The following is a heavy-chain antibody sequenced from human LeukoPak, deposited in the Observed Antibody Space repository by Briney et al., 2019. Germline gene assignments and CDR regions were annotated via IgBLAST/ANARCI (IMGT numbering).Heavy chain of an antibody. V-gene: IGHV5-51*01. D-gene: IGHD5-18*01. CDR1: GYSFTSYW. J-gene: IGHJ6*02. CDR2: IYPGDSDT. Sequence: GESLKISCKGSGYSFTSYWIDWVRQMPGKGLEWMGIIYPGDSDTRYSPSFQGQVTISADKSISTAYLQWSSLKASDTAMYYCARRAASYGYYYGMDVWGQGTTVTVSS. CDR3: ARRAASYGYYYGMDV.